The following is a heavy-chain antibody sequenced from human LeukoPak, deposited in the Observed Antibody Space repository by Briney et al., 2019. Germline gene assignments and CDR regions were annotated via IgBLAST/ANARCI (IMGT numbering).Heavy chain of an antibody. D-gene: IGHD4-23*01. J-gene: IGHJ4*02. CDR3: ARGGRTVVTPYGY. Sequence: GASVKVSCQASGYTFTGYSMHWVRQAPGQGLEWMGWINPNSGGTNYAQKFQGRVTMTRDTSIGTAYMELSRLRSDDTAVYYCARGGRTVVTPYGYWGQGTLVTVSS. CDR1: GYTFTGYS. CDR2: INPNSGGT. V-gene: IGHV1-2*02.